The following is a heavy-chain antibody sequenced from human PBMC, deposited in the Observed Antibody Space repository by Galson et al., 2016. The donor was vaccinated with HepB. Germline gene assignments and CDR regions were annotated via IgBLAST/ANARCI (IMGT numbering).Heavy chain of an antibody. Sequence: SVKVSCKASGFTFTNYYMNWVRQAPGQGLEWMGTINPSGGRTSYAQKFQGRVSMTRDKATNTVYMDVSSLRSEDTAVYYCAREQGAFLFGEAYGFDIWGQGTLVTVSS. J-gene: IGHJ3*02. CDR3: AREQGAFLFGEAYGFDI. V-gene: IGHV1-46*01. CDR1: GFTFTNYY. D-gene: IGHD3-10*02. CDR2: INPSGGRT.